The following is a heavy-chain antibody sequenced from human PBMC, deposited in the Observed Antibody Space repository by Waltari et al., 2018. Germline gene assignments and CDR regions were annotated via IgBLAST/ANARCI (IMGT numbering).Heavy chain of an antibody. V-gene: IGHV3-7*01. CDR1: GFTFSNYW. CDR3: SLSLNS. Sequence: EVQLVASGGGWVQPGGSLRLPCAAFGFTFSNYWMYCVSPAPGKGLAWVANIKPDGSESHYVDSVQGRFTVSRDNTQNLLYLQMNTLRVDDTAVYYCSLSLNSWGQGTLVTVSP. CDR2: IKPDGSES. J-gene: IGHJ4*02.